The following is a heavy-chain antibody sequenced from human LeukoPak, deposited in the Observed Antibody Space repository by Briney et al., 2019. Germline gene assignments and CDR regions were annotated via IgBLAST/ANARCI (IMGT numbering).Heavy chain of an antibody. V-gene: IGHV3-11*04. D-gene: IGHD3-10*01. CDR3: ARDNGGLYQSRDYYYMDV. J-gene: IGHJ6*03. CDR1: GFTFSDYY. CDR2: INSSGGTM. Sequence: GGSLRLSCAASGFTFSDYYMSWIRQAPGKGLEWVSYINSSGGTMYYADSVKGRFTISRDNAKKSLSLQMNSLRAEDTAVYYCARDNGGLYQSRDYYYMDVWGKGTTVTVSS.